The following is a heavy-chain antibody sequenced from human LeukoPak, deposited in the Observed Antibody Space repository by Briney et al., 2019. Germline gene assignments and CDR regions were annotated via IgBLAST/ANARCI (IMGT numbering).Heavy chain of an antibody. J-gene: IGHJ4*02. V-gene: IGHV3-30*02. CDR1: GFIFSNYG. D-gene: IGHD5-24*01. CDR2: IRFDGSTQ. CDR3: AKEGGDGSPFDY. Sequence: GGSPRFSCAASGFIFSNYGMHWVRHSPDKGLEWVTFIRFDGSTQYYADSVKGRFTISRDNSKDTLYLQMSSLRLEDTGVYYCAKEGGDGSPFDYWGQGILVTVSS.